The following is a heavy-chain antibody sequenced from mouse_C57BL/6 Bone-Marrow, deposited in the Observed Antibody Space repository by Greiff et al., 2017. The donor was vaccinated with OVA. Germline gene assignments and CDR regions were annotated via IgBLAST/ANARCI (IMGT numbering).Heavy chain of an antibody. CDR2: IYPRSGNT. V-gene: IGHV1-81*01. J-gene: IGHJ1*03. CDR3: ARVYYGSSTVGYFDV. Sequence: VQRVESGAELARPGASVKLSCKASGYTFTSYGISWVKQRTGQGLEWIGEIYPRSGNTYYNEKFKGKATLTADKSSSTAYMELRSLTSEDSAVYFCARVYYGSSTVGYFDVWGTGTTVTVSS. CDR1: GYTFTSYG. D-gene: IGHD2-1*01.